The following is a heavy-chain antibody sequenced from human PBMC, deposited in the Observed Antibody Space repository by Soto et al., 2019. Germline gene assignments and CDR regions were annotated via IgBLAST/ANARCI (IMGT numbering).Heavy chain of an antibody. CDR1: GGSASSGTYY. CDR3: ARDRYDILTGYAFDI. J-gene: IGHJ3*02. D-gene: IGHD3-9*01. V-gene: IGHV4-61*01. Sequence: QVQLQESGPGLVKPSETLSLTCSVSGGSASSGTYYWSWIRQPPGKGLEWIGNIYYSGSTTYNPSRTRRVTLSIDTHRHLFSLKLPSVTAADTAVYYCARDRYDILTGYAFDIWGQGTLVTVSS. CDR2: IYYSGST.